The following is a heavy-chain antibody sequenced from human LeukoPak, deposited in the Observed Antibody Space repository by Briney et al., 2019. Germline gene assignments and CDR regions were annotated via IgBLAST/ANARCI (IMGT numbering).Heavy chain of an antibody. CDR1: GFTFSSYA. CDR2: ISYDGSNK. J-gene: IGHJ4*02. V-gene: IGHV3-30*14. Sequence: GRSLRLSCAASGFTFSSYAMHWVRQAPGKGLEWVAVISYDGSNKNYADSVKGRFTISRDNSKNTLYLQMNSLRAEDTAVYYCASTHRFSGYPGPFDYWGQGTLVTVSS. CDR3: ASTHRFSGYPGPFDY. D-gene: IGHD5-12*01.